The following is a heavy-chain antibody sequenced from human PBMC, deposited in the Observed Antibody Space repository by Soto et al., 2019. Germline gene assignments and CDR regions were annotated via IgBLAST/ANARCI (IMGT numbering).Heavy chain of an antibody. CDR1: GGTVSGYY. J-gene: IGHJ6*02. V-gene: IGHV4-34*01. CDR3: ASGHRVGSSWSGGPSGMEV. CDR2: IKQSGST. Sequence: SEPLSLTCAVDGGTVSGYYWGWIRQPPGKGLEWIGEIKQSGSTNYKPTLKSRVTISVDTSKNHFSLSLSPVTAADTAVYYCASGHRVGSSWSGGPSGMEVWGHGTTVTVSS. D-gene: IGHD6-13*01.